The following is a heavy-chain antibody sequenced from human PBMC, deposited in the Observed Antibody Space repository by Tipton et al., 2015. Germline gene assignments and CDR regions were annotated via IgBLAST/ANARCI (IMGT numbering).Heavy chain of an antibody. CDR1: DGSISSSSYY. V-gene: IGHV4-39*01. D-gene: IGHD6-19*01. CDR2: IYYSGST. J-gene: IGHJ5*02. Sequence: TLSLTCTVSDGSISSSSYYWGWIRQPPGKGLEWIGSIYYSGSTYYNPSLKSRVTISVDTSKNQFSLKLSSVTAADTAVYYRARQAPIAVAASNWFDPWGQGTLVTVSS. CDR3: ARQAPIAVAASNWFDP.